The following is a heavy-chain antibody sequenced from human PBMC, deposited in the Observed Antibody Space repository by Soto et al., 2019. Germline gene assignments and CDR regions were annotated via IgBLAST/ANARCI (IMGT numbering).Heavy chain of an antibody. J-gene: IGHJ5*02. CDR3: ARSNYDFWSGYTNWFDP. D-gene: IGHD3-3*01. CDR1: GGCISSYY. Sequence: ASETLALTCTVYGGCISSYYWRWIRQPPGKGLEWIGYIYYSGSTNYNPSLKSRVTISVDTSKNQFSLKLSSVTAADTAVYYCARSNYDFWSGYTNWFDPWGQGTLVTVSS. V-gene: IGHV4-59*01. CDR2: IYYSGST.